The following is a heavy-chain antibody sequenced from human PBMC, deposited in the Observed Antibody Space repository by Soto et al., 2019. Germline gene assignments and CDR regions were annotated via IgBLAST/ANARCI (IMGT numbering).Heavy chain of an antibody. J-gene: IGHJ6*02. D-gene: IGHD6-19*01. CDR1: KSIFTGYG. V-gene: IGHV3-33*01. Sequence: PGGSLRLSCAASKSIFTGYGMHWVRQTPGKGLEWVAVIRFDGTDEHYADSVKGRFTISRDNSKNTLYLQMNSLRAEDTAVYYCARDLRRYSSGWYLSDYYYGMDVWGQGTTVTVSS. CDR2: IRFDGTDE. CDR3: ARDLRRYSSGWYLSDYYYGMDV.